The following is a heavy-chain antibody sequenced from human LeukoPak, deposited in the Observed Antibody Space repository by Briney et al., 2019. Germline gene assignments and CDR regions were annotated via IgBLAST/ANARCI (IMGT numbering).Heavy chain of an antibody. D-gene: IGHD3-22*01. J-gene: IGHJ4*02. CDR2: INPSGGST. CDR1: GYTFTSYY. V-gene: IGHV1-46*01. Sequence: ASVKVSCKASGYTFTSYYMRWVRQAPGQGLEWMGIINPSGGSTSYAQKFQGRVTMTRDTSTSTVYMELSSLRSEDTAVYYCARLPPYYYDSGGFDYWGQGTLVTVSS. CDR3: ARLPPYYYDSGGFDY.